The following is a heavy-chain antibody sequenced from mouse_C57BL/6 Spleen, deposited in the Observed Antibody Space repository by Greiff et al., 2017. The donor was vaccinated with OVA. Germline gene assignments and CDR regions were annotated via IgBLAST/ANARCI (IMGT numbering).Heavy chain of an antibody. V-gene: IGHV1-15*01. Sequence: QVQLQQSRAELVRPGASVTLSCKASGYTFTDYEMHWVKQTPVHGLEWIGAIDPETGGTAYNQKFKGKAILTADKSSSTAYMELRSLTSEDSAVYYCTRGGPYDYPAWFAYWGQGTLVTVSA. CDR2: IDPETGGT. CDR1: GYTFTDYE. D-gene: IGHD2-4*01. J-gene: IGHJ3*01. CDR3: TRGGPYDYPAWFAY.